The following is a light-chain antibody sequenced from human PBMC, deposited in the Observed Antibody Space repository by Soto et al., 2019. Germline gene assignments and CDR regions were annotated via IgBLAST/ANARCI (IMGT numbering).Light chain of an antibody. CDR3: QQYDSTPPT. J-gene: IGKJ1*01. CDR2: GAS. V-gene: IGKV3-20*01. CDR1: QSVNSNY. Sequence: EIVLTQSPGTLSLSPGERATLSCRASQSVNSNYLAWYQRKPGQAPRLLIYGASNRATDIPYRFSASGSGTDFTLTITSLEAEDFEVYYWQQYDSTPPTFGQGTKVEVK.